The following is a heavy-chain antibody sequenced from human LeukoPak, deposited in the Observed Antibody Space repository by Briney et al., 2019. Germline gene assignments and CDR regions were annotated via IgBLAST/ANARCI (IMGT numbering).Heavy chain of an antibody. D-gene: IGHD4-17*01. CDR3: ARDSHRSDYGDYTARI. CDR1: GFTFSSYA. Sequence: GGSLRLSCSASGFTFSSYAMSWVRQAPGKGLEWVSAISGSGGSTYYADSVKGRFTISRDNSKNTLYLQMNSLRAEDTAVYYCARDSHRSDYGDYTARIWGQGTLVTVSS. J-gene: IGHJ4*02. V-gene: IGHV3-23*01. CDR2: ISGSGGST.